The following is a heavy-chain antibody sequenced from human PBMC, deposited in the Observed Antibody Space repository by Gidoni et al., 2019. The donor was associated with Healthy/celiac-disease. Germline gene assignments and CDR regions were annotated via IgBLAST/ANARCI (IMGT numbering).Heavy chain of an antibody. Sequence: QVQLVESGGGVVQPGRSLRLSCAASGFTFSSYGMHWVRQAPGKGLEWVAVISYDGSNKYYADSVKGRFTISRDNSKNTLYLQMNSLRAEDTAVYYCAKSSGSYGAFDYWGQGTLVTVSS. CDR3: AKSSGSYGAFDY. CDR1: GFTFSSYG. V-gene: IGHV3-30*18. J-gene: IGHJ4*02. CDR2: ISYDGSNK. D-gene: IGHD5-18*01.